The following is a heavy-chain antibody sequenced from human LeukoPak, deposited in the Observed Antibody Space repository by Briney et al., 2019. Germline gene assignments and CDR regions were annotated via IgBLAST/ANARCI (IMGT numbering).Heavy chain of an antibody. CDR3: ARDYGGKVPFDY. CDR1: GGTFSSYA. D-gene: IGHD4-23*01. CDR2: IIPIFGTA. J-gene: IGHJ4*02. Sequence: GASVKVSCKASGGTFSSYAISWVRQAPGQGLEWMGGIIPIFGTANYAQKFQGRVTITTDESTSTAYMELSSLRSEDTAVYYCARDYGGKVPFDYWGQGTLVTVSS. V-gene: IGHV1-69*05.